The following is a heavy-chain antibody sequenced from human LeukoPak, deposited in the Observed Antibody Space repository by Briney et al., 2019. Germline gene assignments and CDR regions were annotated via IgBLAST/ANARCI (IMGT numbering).Heavy chain of an antibody. D-gene: IGHD5-18*01. CDR3: ARDGIQLWKRLAY. CDR2: MNPNSGNT. J-gene: IGHJ4*02. Sequence: ASVKVSCKASGYTFTSYDINWVRQAPGQGLEWMGWMNPNSGNTGYAQKFQGRVTMTRNTSISTAYMELSSLRSEDTAVYYCARDGIQLWKRLAYWGQGTLVTVSS. V-gene: IGHV1-8*01. CDR1: GYTFTSYD.